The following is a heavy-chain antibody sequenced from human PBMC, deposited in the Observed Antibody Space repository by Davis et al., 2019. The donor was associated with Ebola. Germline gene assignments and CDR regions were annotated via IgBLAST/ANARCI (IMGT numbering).Heavy chain of an antibody. J-gene: IGHJ6*02. D-gene: IGHD6-13*01. Sequence: SLKISCAASGFTFDDYAMHWVRQAPGKGLEWVSGISWNSCSIGYADSVKGRFTISRDNAKNSLYLQMNSLRAEDTALYYCAKDTYSSSWYGGYYYYGMDVWGQGTTVTVSS. V-gene: IGHV3-9*01. CDR1: GFTFDDYA. CDR2: ISWNSCSI. CDR3: AKDTYSSSWYGGYYYYGMDV.